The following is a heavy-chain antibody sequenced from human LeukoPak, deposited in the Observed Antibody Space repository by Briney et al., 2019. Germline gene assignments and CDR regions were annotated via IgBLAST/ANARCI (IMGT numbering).Heavy chain of an antibody. CDR2: TYYRSKWYN. V-gene: IGHV6-1*01. J-gene: IGHJ5*02. Sequence: QTLSLTCALSGDCPSINSAGWSWIRQSLLSGLEWLGMTYYRSKWYNDYAVSVKSRITINPDTSKNQFSLQLNSVTPGDTAVYYCARATGAVSVYQLLGFDHWGQGTLVTVSS. CDR3: ARATGAVSVYQLLGFDH. D-gene: IGHD2-2*01. CDR1: GDCPSINSAG.